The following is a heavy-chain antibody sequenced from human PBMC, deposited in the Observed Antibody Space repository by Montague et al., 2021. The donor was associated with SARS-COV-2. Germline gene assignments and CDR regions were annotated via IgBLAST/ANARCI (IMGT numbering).Heavy chain of an antibody. CDR3: AREVGSSSWYYYYGMDV. V-gene: IGHV3-21*01. CDR1: GFTFSSYS. CDR2: ISSSSSYI. D-gene: IGHD6-13*01. J-gene: IGHJ6*02. Sequence: SLRLSCAASGFTFSSYSMNWVRQAPGKGLEWVSSISSSSSYIYYADSVKGLFTISRDNAKNSLYLQMNSLRAEDTAVYYCAREVGSSSWYYYYGMDVWGQGTTVTVSS.